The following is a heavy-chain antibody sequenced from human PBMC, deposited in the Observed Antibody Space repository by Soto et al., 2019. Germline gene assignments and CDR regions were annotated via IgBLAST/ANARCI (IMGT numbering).Heavy chain of an antibody. J-gene: IGHJ6*02. D-gene: IGHD2-8*01. V-gene: IGHV1-69*13. Sequence: GASVKVSCKASGRTFSSYAISWVRQAPGQGLEWMGGIIPIFGTANYAQRFQGRVTITADDSTSTAYMELSSLRSEDTAVYYCAGGGSCTNGVCYSLYGMDVWGQGTTVTVSS. CDR3: AGGGSCTNGVCYSLYGMDV. CDR2: IIPIFGTA. CDR1: GRTFSSYA.